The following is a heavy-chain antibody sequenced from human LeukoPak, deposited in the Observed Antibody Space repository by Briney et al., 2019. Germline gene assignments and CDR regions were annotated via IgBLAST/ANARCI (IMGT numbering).Heavy chain of an antibody. D-gene: IGHD1-7*01. CDR1: GGSISSGSYY. J-gene: IGHJ4*02. CDR3: ARGRGRGRSSTQRGPRKLELPEEYYFDY. Sequence: PSQTLSLTCTVSGGSISSGSYYWSWIRQPAGKGLEWIGRIYTSGSTNYNPSLKSRVTISVDTSKNQFSLKLSSVTAADTAVYYCARGRGRGRSSTQRGPRKLELPEEYYFDYWGQGTLVTVSS. V-gene: IGHV4-61*02. CDR2: IYTSGST.